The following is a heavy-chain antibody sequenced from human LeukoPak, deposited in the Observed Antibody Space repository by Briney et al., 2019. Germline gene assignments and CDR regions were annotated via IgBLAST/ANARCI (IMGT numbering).Heavy chain of an antibody. CDR2: IIPIFGTA. CDR3: ARYPRIYYDSSGYSWAFDI. Sequence: GASVKVSCKASGGTFSSYAISWVRQAPGQGLEWMGGIIPIFGTANYAQKLQGRVTITADESTSTAYMELSSLRSEDTAVYYCARYPRIYYDSSGYSWAFDIWGQGTMVTVSS. V-gene: IGHV1-69*13. CDR1: GGTFSSYA. D-gene: IGHD3-22*01. J-gene: IGHJ3*02.